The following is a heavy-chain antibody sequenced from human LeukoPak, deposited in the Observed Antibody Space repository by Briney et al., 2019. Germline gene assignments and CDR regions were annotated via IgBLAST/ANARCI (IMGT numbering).Heavy chain of an antibody. Sequence: SETLSLTCSVSGDSISSYHWSWTRQPPGKGLEWIGYISDSGSTKYNSSLKSRVTMSMDTSKNQFSLNLSSVTAADTAVYYCARVGRGDHTWGSYSFDYWGQGTLVTVSS. CDR3: ARVGRGDHTWGSYSFDY. CDR2: ISDSGST. CDR1: GDSISSYH. J-gene: IGHJ4*02. V-gene: IGHV4-59*01. D-gene: IGHD3-16*01.